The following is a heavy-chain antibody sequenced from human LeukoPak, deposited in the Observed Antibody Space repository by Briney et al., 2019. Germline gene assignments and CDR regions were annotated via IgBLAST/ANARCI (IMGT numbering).Heavy chain of an antibody. V-gene: IGHV3-30*18. D-gene: IGHD5-12*01. CDR2: ISYDGSNK. CDR3: AKKRANQRKDSGPYNYGMDV. J-gene: IGHJ6*02. CDR1: GFTFSSYG. Sequence: GGSLRLSCAASGFTFSSYGMHWVRQAPGKGLEWVAVISYDGSNKYYADSVKGRFTISRDNSKNTLYLQMNSLRAEDTAVYYCAKKRANQRKDSGPYNYGMDVWGQGTTVTVSS.